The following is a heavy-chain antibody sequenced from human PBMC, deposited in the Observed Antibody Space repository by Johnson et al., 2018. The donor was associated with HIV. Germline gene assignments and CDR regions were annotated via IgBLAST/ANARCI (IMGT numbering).Heavy chain of an antibody. CDR3: ARLPGYSSGWPIYAFDI. D-gene: IGHD6-19*01. V-gene: IGHV3-66*04. CDR1: GFNVSSSY. J-gene: IGHJ3*02. Sequence: VQLVESGGVLVQPGGSLRLSCAASGFNVSSSYMNWVRQAPGKGLEWVSLIYSGGTTYYTDSVKGRFTISRDNAKNSLYLQMNSLRAEDTAVYYCARLPGYSSGWPIYAFDIWGQGTVVIVSS. CDR2: IYSGGTT.